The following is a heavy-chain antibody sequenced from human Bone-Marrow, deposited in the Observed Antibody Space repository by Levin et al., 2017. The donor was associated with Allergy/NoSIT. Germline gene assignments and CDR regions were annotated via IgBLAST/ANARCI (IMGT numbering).Heavy chain of an antibody. V-gene: IGHV3-23*01. J-gene: IGHJ5*02. D-gene: IGHD3-3*01. CDR3: AKIFPLVSGENWFDP. CDR2: ITGSGAQT. Sequence: GGSLRLSCVASTFSFSNYAMTWVRQTPGKGLEWVSSITGSGAQTYYADSVRGRFTISRDNSKNTLYVQMNSLRAEETAIYYCAKIFPLVSGENWFDPWGQGTLVTVSS. CDR1: TFSFSNYA.